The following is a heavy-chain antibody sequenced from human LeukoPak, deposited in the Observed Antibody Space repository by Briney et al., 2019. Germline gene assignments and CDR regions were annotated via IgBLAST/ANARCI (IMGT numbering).Heavy chain of an antibody. CDR2: ISNSGTT. J-gene: IGHJ5*02. Sequence: PSETLSLTCTVSVGSIGTHYCSWIRQPPGKGLKWIGYISNSGTTNYNPSLKSRLDMSVDTSKNQFSLKLSSVTAADTAVYYCARHLGLARGSNWLDPWGQGTLVIVSS. D-gene: IGHD3-16*01. CDR3: ARHLGLARGSNWLDP. CDR1: VGSIGTHY. V-gene: IGHV4-59*08.